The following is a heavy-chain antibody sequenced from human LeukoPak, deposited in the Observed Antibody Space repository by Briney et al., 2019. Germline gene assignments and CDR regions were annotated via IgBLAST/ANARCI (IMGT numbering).Heavy chain of an antibody. CDR2: MNPNSGNT. J-gene: IGHJ3*02. CDR1: GYTFTSYD. D-gene: IGHD5-18*01. Sequence: GASVKVSCKASGYTFTSYDFNWVRQAAGQGLEWMGWMNPNSGNTGYAQKLQGRVSMTRNTSIRTAYMELSSLRSEDTAVYYCARLFGGYSFDYVGDDAFDIWGQGTMVTVSS. CDR3: ARLFGGYSFDYVGDDAFDI. V-gene: IGHV1-8*01.